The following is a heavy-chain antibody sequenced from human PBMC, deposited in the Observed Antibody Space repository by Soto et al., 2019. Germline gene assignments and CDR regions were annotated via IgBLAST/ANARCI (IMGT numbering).Heavy chain of an antibody. Sequence: QVQLVESGGGLVKPGGSLRLSCAASGFTFSDYYMSWIRQAPGKGLEWVSYISSSGSTIYYADSVKGRFTISRDNAKNPLYQQMNSLKAEDTAVYYCARSQYDFWTSGSFDYWGQGTLVTVSS. CDR3: ARSQYDFWTSGSFDY. D-gene: IGHD3-3*01. CDR2: ISSSGSTI. J-gene: IGHJ4*02. CDR1: GFTFSDYY. V-gene: IGHV3-11*01.